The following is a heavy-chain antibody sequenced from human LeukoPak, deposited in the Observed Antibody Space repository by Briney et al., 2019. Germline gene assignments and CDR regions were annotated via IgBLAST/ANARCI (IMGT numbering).Heavy chain of an antibody. J-gene: IGHJ4*02. V-gene: IGHV3-23*01. CDR2: INNSGGST. CDR1: GFTFSSYA. D-gene: IGHD6-19*01. CDR3: ATGQWLASIDY. Sequence: PGGSLRLSCAASGFTFSSYAMTWVRQAPGKGLEWVSVINNSGGSTYYADSVKGRFTISRDNSKNTLYLQMNSLRAEDTAVYYCATGQWLASIDYWGQGTLVTVSS.